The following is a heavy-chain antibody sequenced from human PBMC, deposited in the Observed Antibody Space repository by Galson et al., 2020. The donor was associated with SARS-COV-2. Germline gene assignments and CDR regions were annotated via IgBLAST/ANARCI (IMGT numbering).Heavy chain of an antibody. V-gene: IGHV1-24*01. J-gene: IGHJ5*02. D-gene: IGHD6-13*01. CDR3: ATGGGSSSWRDEGWFDP. CDR1: GYTLTELS. Sequence: ASVQVSCQASGYTLTELSMHWVRQDTGKGLAWMGGFDPEDGETIYAQKFQGRVTMTEDTSTDTAYMELSSLRSEDTAVYYGATGGGSSSWRDEGWFDPWGQGTLVTISS. CDR2: FDPEDGET.